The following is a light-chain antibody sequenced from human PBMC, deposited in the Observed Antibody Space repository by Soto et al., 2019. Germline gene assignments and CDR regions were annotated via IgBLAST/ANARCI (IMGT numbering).Light chain of an antibody. V-gene: IGKV1-5*01. CDR1: QSISSW. CDR2: DAS. J-gene: IGKJ1*01. CDR3: QQYNSYSWP. Sequence: DIQMTQSPSTLSASVGDRVTITCRASQSISSWLAWYQQKPGKAPKLLIYDASSLESGVPSRFSGSGSGTEFTLTISSLQPDDFATYYCQQYNSYSWPFGQRTKVEIK.